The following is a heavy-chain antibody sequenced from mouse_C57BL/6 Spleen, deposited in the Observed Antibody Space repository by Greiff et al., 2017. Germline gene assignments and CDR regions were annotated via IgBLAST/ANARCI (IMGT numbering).Heavy chain of an antibody. CDR3: ARQRDHYDSSWFAY. Sequence: QVQLQQPGAELVKPGASVKLSCKASGYTFTSYWMHWVKQRPGQGLEWIGMIHPNSGSTNYNEKFKGKATFTADTSSNTAYMQLSSLTTEDSAIYYCARQRDHYDSSWFAYWGQGTLVTVSA. V-gene: IGHV1-64*01. J-gene: IGHJ3*01. D-gene: IGHD2-4*01. CDR2: IHPNSGST. CDR1: GYTFTSYW.